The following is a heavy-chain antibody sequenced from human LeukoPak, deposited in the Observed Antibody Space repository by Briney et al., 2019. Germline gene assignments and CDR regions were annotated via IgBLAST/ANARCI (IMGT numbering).Heavy chain of an antibody. CDR3: ARWRWELLGVDY. D-gene: IGHD1-26*01. CDR1: GYTFTSYG. J-gene: IGHJ4*02. V-gene: IGHV1-18*01. Sequence: VDSVKVSCKASGYTFTSYGISWVRQAPGQGLEWMGWISAYNGNTNYAQKLQGRGTMTTDTSTSTAYMELRSLRSDDTAVYYCARWRWELLGVDYWGQGTLVTVSS. CDR2: ISAYNGNT.